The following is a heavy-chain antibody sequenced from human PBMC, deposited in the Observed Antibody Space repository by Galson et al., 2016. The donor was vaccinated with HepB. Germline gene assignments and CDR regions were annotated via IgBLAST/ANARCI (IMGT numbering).Heavy chain of an antibody. V-gene: IGHV3-11*06. CDR3: ARDGKRLYAFDI. CDR1: GFTFSDYY. J-gene: IGHJ3*02. Sequence: SLRLSCAASGFTFSDYYMSWIRQAPGKGPEWVSYISSSTRYTNYADSVKGRVTISRDNAKNSLYLQMNSLRAEDTAVYYCARDGKRLYAFDIWGQGTMVTVSS. D-gene: IGHD1-26*01. CDR2: ISSSTRYT.